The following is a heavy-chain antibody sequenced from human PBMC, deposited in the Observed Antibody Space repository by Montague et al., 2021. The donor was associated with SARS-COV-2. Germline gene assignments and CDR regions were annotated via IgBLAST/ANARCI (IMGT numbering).Heavy chain of an antibody. V-gene: IGHV3-23*03. J-gene: IGHJ4*02. CDR2: ILSGGRT. CDR1: GFTVSTFD. CDR3: TKDWDY. Sequence: SLRLSCAASGFTVSTFDMTWVRQAPGKGLECVSVILSGGRTFYAASVKGRFTISRDDSTDTLYLHKNSLRGEDTAIYYCTKDWDYWGQGALVTVSS.